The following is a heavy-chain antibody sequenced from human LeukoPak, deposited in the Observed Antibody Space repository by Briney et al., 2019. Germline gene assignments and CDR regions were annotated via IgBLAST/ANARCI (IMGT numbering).Heavy chain of an antibody. Sequence: PSETLSLTCTVSGGSISSYYWSWIRQPPGKGLEWIGYISYSGNTNYNPSLKSRVTISVDTSKNQFSLNLSSVTAADTALYYCARQGGYIAPLALWGQGTLVTVSA. D-gene: IGHD6-13*01. CDR2: ISYSGNT. J-gene: IGHJ4*02. CDR1: GGSISSYY. CDR3: ARQGGYIAPLAL. V-gene: IGHV4-59*08.